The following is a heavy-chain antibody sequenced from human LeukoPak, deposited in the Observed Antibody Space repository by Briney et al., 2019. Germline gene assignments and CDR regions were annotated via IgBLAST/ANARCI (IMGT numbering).Heavy chain of an antibody. J-gene: IGHJ4*02. CDR3: ARDQGFGVVIIGILFDY. V-gene: IGHV4-39*02. CDR1: GGSISSSSYY. CDR2: IYYSGST. Sequence: SETLSLTCTVSGGSISSSSYYWGWICQPPGKGLEWIGSIYYSGSTYYNPSLKSRVTISVDTSKNQFSLKLSSVTAADTAVYYCARDQGFGVVIIGILFDYWGQGTLVTISS. D-gene: IGHD3-3*01.